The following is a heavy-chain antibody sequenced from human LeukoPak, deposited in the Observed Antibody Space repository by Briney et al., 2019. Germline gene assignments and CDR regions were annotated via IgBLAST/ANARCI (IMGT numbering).Heavy chain of an antibody. CDR1: GFTFSSYW. V-gene: IGHV3-7*01. Sequence: GGSLRLSCAASGFTFSSYWMSWVRQAPGKGLEWVANIKQDGSEKYYVDSVKGRFTISRDNAKNTLYLQMNSLRAEDTAVYYCARKGKNYAFDIWGQGTMVTVSS. J-gene: IGHJ3*02. D-gene: IGHD5-24*01. CDR3: ARKGKNYAFDI. CDR2: IKQDGSEK.